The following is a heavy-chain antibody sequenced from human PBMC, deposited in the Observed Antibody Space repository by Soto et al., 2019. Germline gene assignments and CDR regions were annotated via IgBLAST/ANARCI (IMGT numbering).Heavy chain of an antibody. V-gene: IGHV5-10-1*01. CDR2: IDPRDSQT. Sequence: PGESLKISCKGSGYSFAGYWITWVRQKPGKGLEWMGRIDPRDSQTYYSPSFRGHVTISVTKSITTVFLQWSSLRASDTAMYYCARQIYDSDTGPNFQYYFDSWGQGTPVTVSS. J-gene: IGHJ4*02. CDR3: ARQIYDSDTGPNFQYYFDS. D-gene: IGHD3-22*01. CDR1: GYSFAGYW.